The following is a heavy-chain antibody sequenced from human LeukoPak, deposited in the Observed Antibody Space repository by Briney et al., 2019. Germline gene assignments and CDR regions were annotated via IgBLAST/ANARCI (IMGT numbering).Heavy chain of an antibody. D-gene: IGHD2-15*01. V-gene: IGHV3-7*03. CDR2: IKQDGSEK. CDR1: GFTFSSYW. J-gene: IGHJ4*02. CDR3: AKHLVVVDPLYFDY. Sequence: PGGSLRLSCAASGFTFSSYWMTWVRQAPGKGLEWVANIKQDGSEKYYVDSVKGRLTISRDNAKNSLYLQMNSLRAEDTAVYYCAKHLVVVDPLYFDYWGQGTLVTVSS.